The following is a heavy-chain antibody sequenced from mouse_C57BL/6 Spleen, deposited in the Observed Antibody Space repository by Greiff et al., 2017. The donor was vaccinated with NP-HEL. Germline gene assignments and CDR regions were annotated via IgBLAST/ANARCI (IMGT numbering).Heavy chain of an antibody. CDR3: ARDEGLRQDAMDY. J-gene: IGHJ4*01. CDR1: GYAFTNYL. CDR2: INPGSGGT. D-gene: IGHD2-4*01. V-gene: IGHV1-54*01. Sequence: QVHVKQSGAELVRPGTSVKVSCKASGYAFTNYLIEWVKQRPGQGLEWIGVINPGSGGTNYNEKFKGKATLTADKSSSTAYMQLSSLTSEDSAVYFCARDEGLRQDAMDYWGQGTSVTVSS.